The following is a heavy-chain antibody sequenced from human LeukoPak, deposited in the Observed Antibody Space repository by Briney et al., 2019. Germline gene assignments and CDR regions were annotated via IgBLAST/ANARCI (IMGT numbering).Heavy chain of an antibody. D-gene: IGHD1-1*01. J-gene: IGHJ4*02. V-gene: IGHV4-30-4*01. CDR3: ARHFWNDVDFDY. Sequence: PSQTLSLTCTVSGGSISSGDYYWSWIRQPPGKGLEWIGYIYYSGSTNFNPSLKSRVTISVDTSKNQFSLKLSSVTAADTAVYYCARHFWNDVDFDYWGQGTLVTVSS. CDR2: IYYSGST. CDR1: GGSISSGDYY.